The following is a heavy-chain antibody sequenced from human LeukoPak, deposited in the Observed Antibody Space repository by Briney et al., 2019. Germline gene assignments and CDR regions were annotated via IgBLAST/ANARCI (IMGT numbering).Heavy chain of an antibody. CDR3: ARLPRTYCGGDCYSYYFDY. J-gene: IGHJ4*02. Sequence: SETLSLTCTVSGGSISSSSYYWGWLRQPPGKGREWIGSIYYSGSTYYNPSLKSRVTISVATSKTQFSLKLSSVTAADTAVYYCARLPRTYCGGDCYSYYFDYWGQGTLVTVSS. D-gene: IGHD2-21*01. V-gene: IGHV4-39*01. CDR1: GGSISSSSYY. CDR2: IYYSGST.